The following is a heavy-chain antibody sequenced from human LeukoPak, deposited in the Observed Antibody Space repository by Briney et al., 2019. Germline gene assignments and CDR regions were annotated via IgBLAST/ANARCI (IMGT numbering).Heavy chain of an antibody. CDR2: IIPIFGTA. CDR1: GGTFSSYA. J-gene: IGHJ4*02. D-gene: IGHD6-13*01. CDR3: ARAADGYSSSLTTSFDY. V-gene: IGHV1-69*13. Sequence: SVKVSCKASGGTFSSYAISWVRQAPGQGLEWMGGIIPIFGTANYAQKFQGRVTITADESTSTAYMELSSLRSEDTAVYYCARAADGYSSSLTTSFDYWGQGTLVTVSS.